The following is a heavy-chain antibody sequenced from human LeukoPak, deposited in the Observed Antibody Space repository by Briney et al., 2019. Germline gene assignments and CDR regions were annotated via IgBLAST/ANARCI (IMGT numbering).Heavy chain of an antibody. J-gene: IGHJ4*02. D-gene: IGHD3-10*01. V-gene: IGHV4-38-2*02. CDR3: ARLYGTGSYYNVPDY. CDR2: IYHSGGT. Sequence: PSETLSLTCTVSGYSINSGYTWGWIRQPPGKGLEWIGNIYHSGGTYYNPSLTSRVTISVDTSKNQFSLKLNSVTAADTAVYYCARLYGTGSYYNVPDYWGQGTLVTVSS. CDR1: GYSINSGYT.